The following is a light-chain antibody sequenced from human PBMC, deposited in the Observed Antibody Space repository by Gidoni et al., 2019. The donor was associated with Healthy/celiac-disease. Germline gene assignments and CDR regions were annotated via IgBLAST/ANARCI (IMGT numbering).Light chain of an antibody. CDR3: QQYSNWPPFT. CDR1: ETIDYK. Sequence: ETVLTQSPVTLSVSSGERAALSCRASETIDYKLAWYQQKPGQAPRLLIHGASIRATGVPDRFRGSGSGTEFTLTISSLQSEDFAFYYCQQYSNWPPFTFGGGTKVEMK. V-gene: IGKV3-15*01. CDR2: GAS. J-gene: IGKJ4*01.